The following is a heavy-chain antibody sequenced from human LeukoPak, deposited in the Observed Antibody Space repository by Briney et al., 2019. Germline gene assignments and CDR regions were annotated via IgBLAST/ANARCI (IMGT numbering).Heavy chain of an antibody. CDR2: INQDGSSK. Sequence: PGGSLGLSCAASGFAFSSHWMNCVRQAPGKGLEWVAIINQDGSSKSSADSVKGRFTISRDNAKNLLYLQMNSVRAEDSAVYYCARDPGWGALDHWGQGTLVTVS. J-gene: IGHJ4*02. V-gene: IGHV3-7*01. D-gene: IGHD3-16*01. CDR3: ARDPGWGALDH. CDR1: GFAFSSHW.